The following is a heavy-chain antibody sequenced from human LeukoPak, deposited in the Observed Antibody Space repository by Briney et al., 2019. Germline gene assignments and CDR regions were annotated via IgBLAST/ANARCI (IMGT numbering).Heavy chain of an antibody. CDR1: GYTLTELS. CDR3: ARVGAHITMVRGVKSKNWFDP. CDR2: FDPEDGET. V-gene: IGHV1-24*01. Sequence: GASVKVSCKVSGYTLTELSMHWVRQAPGKGLEWMGGFDPEDGETIYAQKFQGRVTMTRNTSISTAYMELSSLRSEDTAVYYCARVGAHITMVRGVKSKNWFDPWGQGTLVTVSS. D-gene: IGHD3-10*01. J-gene: IGHJ5*02.